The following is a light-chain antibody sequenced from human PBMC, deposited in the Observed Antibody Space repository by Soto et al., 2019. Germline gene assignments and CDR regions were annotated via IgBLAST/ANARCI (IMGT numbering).Light chain of an antibody. V-gene: IGLV1-47*02. Sequence: QSVLTQPPSASGTPGQRVTISCSGSSSNVETNYVYWYQQLPGMAPKLLIYSNDQWPSGVPDRFSASKSGTSASLAISGLRSEDEADYYCSATDDSLSGPVFGGGTKVTVL. CDR3: SATDDSLSGPV. J-gene: IGLJ2*01. CDR2: SND. CDR1: SSNVETNY.